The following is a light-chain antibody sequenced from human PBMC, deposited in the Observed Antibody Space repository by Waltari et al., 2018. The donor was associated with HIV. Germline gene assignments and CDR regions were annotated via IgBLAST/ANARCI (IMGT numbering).Light chain of an antibody. Sequence: EVVMTQSPATLSVSPGDRVTLSCRASQIISDNLAWYQQKPGQAPRPLIYGASTRATGIPARFSGSGSGTEFTLTISGLQSEDFAVYYCQHYNHGPPLTFGGGTKVEIK. CDR2: GAS. V-gene: IGKV3-15*01. J-gene: IGKJ4*01. CDR3: QHYNHGPPLT. CDR1: QIISDN.